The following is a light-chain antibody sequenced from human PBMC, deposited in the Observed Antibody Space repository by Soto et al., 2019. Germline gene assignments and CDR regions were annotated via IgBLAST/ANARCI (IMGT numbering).Light chain of an antibody. V-gene: IGKV3-20*01. Sequence: EIVWTQSPGTLSLSPGERATLSCRASQSDSNNYLAWYQQKPGQAPRLLIYGASNRATGIPDRFSGSGSGTDFTRTISRLEPEDFAVYYCQQYGSSGRFGQGTKVDIK. CDR2: GAS. CDR3: QQYGSSGR. CDR1: QSDSNNY. J-gene: IGKJ1*01.